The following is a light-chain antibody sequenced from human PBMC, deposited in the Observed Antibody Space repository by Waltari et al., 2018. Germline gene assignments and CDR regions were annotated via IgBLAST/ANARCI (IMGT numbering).Light chain of an antibody. CDR2: RTS. CDR3: QQYITHSFT. V-gene: IGKV1-5*03. CDR1: QNINGW. Sequence: DIQMTQSPSTLSASVGDRVTITCRASQNINGWLAWYQQKPGKAPKLIFSRTSDSENGVPFRFSSTGFGTEFSLTISSLQPDDFATYYCQQYITHSFTFGPGTKVEIK. J-gene: IGKJ3*01.